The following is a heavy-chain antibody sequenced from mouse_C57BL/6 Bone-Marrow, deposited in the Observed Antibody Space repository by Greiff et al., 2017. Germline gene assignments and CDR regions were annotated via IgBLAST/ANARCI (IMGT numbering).Heavy chain of an antibody. CDR1: GFTFSSYA. Sequence: EVQLVESGGGLVKPGGSLKLSCAASGFTFSSYAMSWVRQTPEKRLEWVATISDGGSYTYYPDNVKGRFTISRDNAKNNLYLQMGHLKSEDTAMYYCARPGGSSPYYYAMDYWGQGTSVTVSS. D-gene: IGHD1-1*01. V-gene: IGHV5-4*01. J-gene: IGHJ4*01. CDR3: ARPGGSSPYYYAMDY. CDR2: ISDGGSYT.